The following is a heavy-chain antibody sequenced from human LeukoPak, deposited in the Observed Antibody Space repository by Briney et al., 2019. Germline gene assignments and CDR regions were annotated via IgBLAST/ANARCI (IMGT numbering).Heavy chain of an antibody. V-gene: IGHV3-7*03. J-gene: IGHJ6*04. CDR2: INQDGSER. CDR3: ARGRYGLDV. Sequence: PGGSLRLSCAASGFTFSSWWMSWVRQAPGKGLEWVAHINQDGSERDYVDSVKGRFTISRDNAKNSLYVQMNSLRAEDTAVYYCARGRYGLDVWGKGTTVTVSS. CDR1: GFTFSSWW.